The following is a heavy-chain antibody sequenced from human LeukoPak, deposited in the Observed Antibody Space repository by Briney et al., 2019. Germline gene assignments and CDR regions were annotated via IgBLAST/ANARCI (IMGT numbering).Heavy chain of an antibody. CDR3: ARGTIFGSFYMDV. CDR2: IIPILGIA. V-gene: IGHV1-69*02. J-gene: IGHJ6*03. CDR1: GGTFSSYT. D-gene: IGHD3-3*01. Sequence: ASVKVSCKASGGTFSSYTISWVRQAPGQGLEWMGRIIPILGIANYAQKFQGRVTITADKSTSTAYMGLSSLRSEDTAVYYCARGTIFGSFYMDVWGKGTTVTVSS.